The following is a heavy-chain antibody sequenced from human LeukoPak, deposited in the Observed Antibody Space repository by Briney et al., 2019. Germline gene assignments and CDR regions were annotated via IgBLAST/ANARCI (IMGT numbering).Heavy chain of an antibody. CDR3: AKESASGLWFGEPNSRHIDP. D-gene: IGHD3-10*01. Sequence: GGSLRLSCAASGFTFSSYGMHWVRQAPGKGLEWVAFIRYDGSNKYYADSVKGRFTISRDNSKNTLYLQMNSLRAEDTAVYYCAKESASGLWFGEPNSRHIDPWGQGTLVTVSS. J-gene: IGHJ5*02. CDR2: IRYDGSNK. V-gene: IGHV3-30*02. CDR1: GFTFSSYG.